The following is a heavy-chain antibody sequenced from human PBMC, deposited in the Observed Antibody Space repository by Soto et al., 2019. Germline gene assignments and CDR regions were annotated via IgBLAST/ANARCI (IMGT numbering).Heavy chain of an antibody. CDR3: GRVENKYYVRGWFAP. CDR1: GGTFSSYA. CDR2: IIPIFGTA. Sequence: QVQLVQSGAEVKKPGSSVKVSCKASGGTFSSYAISWVRQAPGQGLEWMGGIIPIFGTANYAQKFQGRVTITADESTRTADLELSSLRSEDTAVYYCGRVENKYYVRGWFAPWGQGTLFTVSS. J-gene: IGHJ5*02. D-gene: IGHD3-10*02. V-gene: IGHV1-69*01.